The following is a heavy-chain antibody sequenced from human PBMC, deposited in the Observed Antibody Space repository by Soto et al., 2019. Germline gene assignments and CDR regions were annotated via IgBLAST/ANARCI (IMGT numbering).Heavy chain of an antibody. Sequence: SQTLSLPCAITGDGVSSNSSGWSFVRQSPSRGLEWLGRTYYRSKWYYEYAVSVRGRITINPDTSKNQYSLQLNSVTPEDTAVYFCARGEQYSGRIFDYWGQGTLVTVSS. CDR2: TYYRSKWYY. J-gene: IGHJ4*01. CDR1: GDGVSSNSSG. CDR3: ARGEQYSGRIFDY. V-gene: IGHV6-1*01. D-gene: IGHD1-26*01.